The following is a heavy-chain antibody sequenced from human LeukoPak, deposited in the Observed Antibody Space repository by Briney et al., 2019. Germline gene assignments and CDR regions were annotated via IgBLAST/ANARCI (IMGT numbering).Heavy chain of an antibody. Sequence: GGSLRLSCAASGFTLSSYAMHWVRQALGKGLEWVAVISYDGSNKYYADSVKGRFTISRDNSKKTLYLQMNSLRAEDTAVYYCARDSYYGNDYWGQGTLVTVSS. CDR1: GFTLSSYA. D-gene: IGHD3-10*01. V-gene: IGHV3-30*04. CDR3: ARDSYYGNDY. J-gene: IGHJ4*02. CDR2: ISYDGSNK.